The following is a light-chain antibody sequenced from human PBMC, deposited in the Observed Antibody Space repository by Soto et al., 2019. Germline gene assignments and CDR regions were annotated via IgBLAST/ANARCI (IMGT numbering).Light chain of an antibody. CDR2: EVT. CDR1: GSDVGGYDY. Sequence: QSVLTQPASVSGSPGQSITISCTGTGSDVGGYDYVSWYQHHPGKAPKVMIYEVTNRPSGVSNRFSGSKSGNTASLTISGLLAEDEADYYCSSYTSSSSYVFVTGTKVTVL. J-gene: IGLJ1*01. V-gene: IGLV2-14*01. CDR3: SSYTSSSSYV.